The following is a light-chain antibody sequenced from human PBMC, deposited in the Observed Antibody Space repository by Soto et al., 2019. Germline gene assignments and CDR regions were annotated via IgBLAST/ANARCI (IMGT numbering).Light chain of an antibody. CDR2: DVS. CDR1: SSDVGDYNY. V-gene: IGLV2-14*01. Sequence: QSALTQPASVYGSPGQSITISCTGTSSDVGDYNYVSWYQQLPGKAPKLMIYDVSNRPSGVSDRFSGSQSGNTASLTISGLHAEDEANYYCGSYTRTTTLVFGGGTKLTVL. CDR3: GSYTRTTTLV. J-gene: IGLJ3*02.